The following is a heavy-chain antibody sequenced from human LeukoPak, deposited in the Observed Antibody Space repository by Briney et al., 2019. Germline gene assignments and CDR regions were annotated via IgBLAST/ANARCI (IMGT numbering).Heavy chain of an antibody. D-gene: IGHD2-15*01. Sequence: SETLSLTCTVSGGSLSSYYWSWIRQPPGKGLEWIGYIYYSGNTNYNPSLKSRVTISVDTSKNQFSLILTSVTAADTAVYYCARVDGSCSGGSCPSGNWFDPRGQGTLVTVSS. V-gene: IGHV4-59*01. J-gene: IGHJ5*02. CDR2: IYYSGNT. CDR3: ARVDGSCSGGSCPSGNWFDP. CDR1: GGSLSSYY.